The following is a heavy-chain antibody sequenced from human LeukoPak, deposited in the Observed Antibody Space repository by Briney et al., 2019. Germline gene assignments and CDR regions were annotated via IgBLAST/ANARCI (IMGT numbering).Heavy chain of an antibody. CDR3: ARAVSIRYYYYYDMDV. CDR1: GGTFSSYA. J-gene: IGHJ6*03. Sequence: ASVKVSCKASGGTFSSYAISWVRQAPGQGLEWMGGIIPIFGTANYAQKFQGRVTITADKSTSTAYMELSSLRSEDTAVYYCARAVSIRYYYYYDMDVWGKGTTVTVSS. D-gene: IGHD2-21*01. CDR2: IIPIFGTA. V-gene: IGHV1-69*06.